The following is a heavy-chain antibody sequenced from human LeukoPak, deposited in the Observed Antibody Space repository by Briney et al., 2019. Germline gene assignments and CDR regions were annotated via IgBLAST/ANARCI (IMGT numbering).Heavy chain of an antibody. J-gene: IGHJ4*02. D-gene: IGHD3-22*01. CDR2: IIPIFGTA. Sequence: ASVKVSCEASGGTFSSYAISWVRQAPGQGLEWMGRIIPIFGTANYAQKFQGRVTITADKSTSTAYMELSSLRSEDTAVYYCARDYYDSSGPAYWGQGTLVTVSS. V-gene: IGHV1-69*06. CDR1: GGTFSSYA. CDR3: ARDYYDSSGPAY.